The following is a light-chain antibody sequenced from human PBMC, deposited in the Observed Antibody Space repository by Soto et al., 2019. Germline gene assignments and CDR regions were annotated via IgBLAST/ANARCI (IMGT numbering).Light chain of an antibody. CDR3: HQYGSSPLT. J-gene: IGKJ4*01. CDR1: QSATSNY. V-gene: IGKV3-20*01. Sequence: EIVLTQSPGTLSLSPGERATLSCRASQSATSNYLAWYQQKSGQAPRLLIYGASSRATGIPDRFSGSGSGTDFTLTISRLEPEDFAMYYCHQYGSSPLTFGGGTKVEIK. CDR2: GAS.